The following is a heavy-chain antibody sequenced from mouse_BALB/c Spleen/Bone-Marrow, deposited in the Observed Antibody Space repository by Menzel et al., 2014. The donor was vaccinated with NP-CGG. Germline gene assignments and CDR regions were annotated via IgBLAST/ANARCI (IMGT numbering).Heavy chain of an antibody. J-gene: IGHJ4*01. V-gene: IGHV2-6-1*01. D-gene: IGHD2-1*01. Sequence: VKLVESGPGLVAPSQSLSITCTISGFSLTRYGVHWVRQPPGKGLEWLVVIWSDGSTTYNSALKSRLSITKDNSKSQVFLKMNSLQTDDTAMYYCARNGNFFAMDSWGQGTSVTVPS. CDR3: ARNGNFFAMDS. CDR1: GFSLTRYG. CDR2: IWSDGST.